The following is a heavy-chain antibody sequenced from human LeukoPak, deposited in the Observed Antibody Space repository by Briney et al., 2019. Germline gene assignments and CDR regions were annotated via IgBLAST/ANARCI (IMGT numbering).Heavy chain of an antibody. CDR3: AREGLGELTLDC. V-gene: IGHV1-18*01. CDR1: GYTFANYG. D-gene: IGHD3-16*01. Sequence: ASVKVSCKASGYTFANYGISWVRQAPGQGLEWMGWISAYNGNTNYAQKLQGRVTMTTDTSTSTAYMELRSLRSDDTAVYYCAREGLGELTLDCWGQGTLVTVSS. CDR2: ISAYNGNT. J-gene: IGHJ4*02.